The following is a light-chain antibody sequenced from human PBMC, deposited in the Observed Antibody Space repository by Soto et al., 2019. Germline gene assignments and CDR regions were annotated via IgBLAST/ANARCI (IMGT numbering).Light chain of an antibody. CDR3: QQYGGSPRIT. Sequence: EIVMTQSPATLSVSPGEGATLSCRASQSVSSDLAWYQQKPGQAPRLLIYGASNRATGIPDRFSGSGSGTDFTLIINRLEPEDVAIYYCQQYGGSPRITFGQGTRLEIK. CDR1: QSVSSD. CDR2: GAS. V-gene: IGKV3-20*01. J-gene: IGKJ5*01.